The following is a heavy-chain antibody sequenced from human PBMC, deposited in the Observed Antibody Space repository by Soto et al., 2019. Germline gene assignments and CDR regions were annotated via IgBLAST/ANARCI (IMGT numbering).Heavy chain of an antibody. V-gene: IGHV1-18*01. D-gene: IGHD6-19*01. CDR1: GYTFTSYG. CDR3: ASMTAGTGYYYYGMDV. Sequence: WASVKVSCKASGYTFTSYGISWVRQAPGQGLEWMGWISAYNGNTNYAQKLQGRVTMTTDTSTSTAYMELRSLRSDDTAVYYCASMTAGTGYYYYGMDVWGQGTTGTVSS. CDR2: ISAYNGNT. J-gene: IGHJ6*02.